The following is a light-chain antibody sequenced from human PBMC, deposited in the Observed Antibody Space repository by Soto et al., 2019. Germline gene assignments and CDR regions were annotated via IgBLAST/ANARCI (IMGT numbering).Light chain of an antibody. V-gene: IGLV2-8*01. J-gene: IGLJ2*01. CDR1: SSDVGGYNY. CDR2: EVS. Sequence: QSVLTQPTSASGSPGQSVTISRTGTSSDVGGYNYVSWYQQHPDKAPKLIIYEVSKRPSGVPDRFSGSKSGNTASLTVSGLQAVDEADYYCSSYGGYNNVIFGGGTKRTVL. CDR3: SSYGGYNNVI.